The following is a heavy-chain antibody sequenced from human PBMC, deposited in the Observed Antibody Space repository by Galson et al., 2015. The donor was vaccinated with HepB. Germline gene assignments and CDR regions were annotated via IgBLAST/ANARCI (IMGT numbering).Heavy chain of an antibody. CDR3: VKSSLGGYRGLWDY. CDR1: GFTFSYYA. CDR2: IDRSDGST. Sequence: SLRLSCAPSGFTFSYYAMNWVRQAPGKGLEWVSSIDRSDGSTFYADSVKGRFTISRDNSNNKLYLHMSSLRAEDTAVYYCVKSSLGGYRGLWDYWGQGTLVTVSS. J-gene: IGHJ4*02. D-gene: IGHD1-26*01. V-gene: IGHV3-23*01.